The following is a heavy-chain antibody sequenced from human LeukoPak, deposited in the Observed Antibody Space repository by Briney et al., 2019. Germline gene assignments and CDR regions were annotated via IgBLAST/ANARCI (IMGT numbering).Heavy chain of an antibody. D-gene: IGHD6-13*01. J-gene: IGHJ6*03. CDR3: ARGGGSSWPYNYYYYYMDV. CDR1: GDSISSSTYY. CDR2: IYYSGST. V-gene: IGHV4-39*07. Sequence: SETLSLTCTVSGDSISSSTYYWGWIRQPPGKGLEWFGSIYYSGSTYYNPSLKSRVTISVDTSKNQFSLKLSSVTAADTAVYYCARGGGSSWPYNYYYYYMDVWGKGTTVTVSS.